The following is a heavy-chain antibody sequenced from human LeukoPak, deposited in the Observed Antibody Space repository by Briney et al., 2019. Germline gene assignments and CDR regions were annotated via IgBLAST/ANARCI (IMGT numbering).Heavy chain of an antibody. CDR3: ASKALSGSSGWNGDY. Sequence: ASVKVSCKASGYTFTSYYMHWVRQAPGQGLEWMGIINPSGGSTSYAQKFQGRVTITADKSTSTAYMELSSLRSEDTAVYYCASKALSGSSGWNGDYWGQGTLVTVSS. V-gene: IGHV1-46*01. D-gene: IGHD6-19*01. CDR1: GYTFTSYY. CDR2: INPSGGST. J-gene: IGHJ4*02.